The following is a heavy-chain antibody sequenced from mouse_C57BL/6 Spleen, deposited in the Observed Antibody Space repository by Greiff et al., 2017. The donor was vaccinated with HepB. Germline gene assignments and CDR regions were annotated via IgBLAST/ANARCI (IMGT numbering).Heavy chain of an antibody. CDR1: GFTFSDYG. J-gene: IGHJ3*01. CDR3: ARQDDYDDAPWFAY. V-gene: IGHV5-15*01. D-gene: IGHD2-4*01. Sequence: EVHLVESGGGLVQPGGSLKLSCAASGFTFSDYGMAWVRQAPRKGPEWVAFISNLAYSIYYADTVTGRFTISRENAKNTLYLEMSSLRSEDTAMYYCARQDDYDDAPWFAYWGQGTLVTVSA. CDR2: ISNLAYSI.